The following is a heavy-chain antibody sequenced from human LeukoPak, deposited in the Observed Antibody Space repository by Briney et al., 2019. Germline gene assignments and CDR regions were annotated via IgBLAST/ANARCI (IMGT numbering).Heavy chain of an antibody. CDR2: ISSSSSTI. V-gene: IGHV3-48*01. CDR1: GFTFSSYS. J-gene: IGHJ4*02. Sequence: GGSLRLSCAASGFTFSSYSMNWVRQAPGKRLEWVSYISSSSSTIYYADSVKGRFTISRDNAKNSLYLQMNSLRAEDTAVYYCASRRPHSGYPIYWGQGTLVTVSS. D-gene: IGHD5-12*01. CDR3: ASRRPHSGYPIY.